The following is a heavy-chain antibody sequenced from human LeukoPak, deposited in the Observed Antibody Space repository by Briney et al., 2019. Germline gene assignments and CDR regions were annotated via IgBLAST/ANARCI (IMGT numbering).Heavy chain of an antibody. D-gene: IGHD3-10*01. CDR3: ARGHGSGSTNWFDP. Sequence: ASVKVSCKASGYTFTSYSIHWVRQAPGQGLEWMGIINPSGASAMYAQKFQGRVTMTRDMSTATVYLDLSSLRFDDAAVYYCARGHGSGSTNWFDPWGQGTLVTVSS. CDR1: GYTFTSYS. V-gene: IGHV1-46*01. J-gene: IGHJ5*02. CDR2: INPSGASA.